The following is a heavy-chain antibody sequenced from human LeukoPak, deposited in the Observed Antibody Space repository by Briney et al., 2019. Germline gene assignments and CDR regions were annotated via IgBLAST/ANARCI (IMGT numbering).Heavy chain of an antibody. CDR1: GFTFSSYS. CDR2: ISSSSSYI. D-gene: IGHD2-15*01. CDR3: AGGYCSGGSCYSTPGL. J-gene: IGHJ4*02. V-gene: IGHV3-21*01. Sequence: GGSLRLSCAASGFTFSSYSMNWVRQAPGKGLEWVSSISSSSSYIYYADSVKGRFTISRDNAKNSLYLQMNSLRAEDTAVYYCAGGYCSGGSCYSTPGLWGQGTLVTVSS.